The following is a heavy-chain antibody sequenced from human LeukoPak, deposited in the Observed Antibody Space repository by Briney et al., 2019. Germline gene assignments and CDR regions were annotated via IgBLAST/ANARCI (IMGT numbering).Heavy chain of an antibody. CDR1: GFTFSSYW. Sequence: PGGSLRLSCAASGFTFSSYWMHWVRQAPGKGLVWVSRINTDGSSTSYADSVKGRFTISRDNAKNTLYLQMNSLRAEDTAVYYCARAPRFLEWLLDYWGQGTLVTVSS. D-gene: IGHD3-3*01. CDR2: INTDGSST. V-gene: IGHV3-74*01. CDR3: ARAPRFLEWLLDY. J-gene: IGHJ4*02.